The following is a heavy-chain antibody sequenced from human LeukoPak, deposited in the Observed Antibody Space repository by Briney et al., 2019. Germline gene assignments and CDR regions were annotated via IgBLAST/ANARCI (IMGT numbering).Heavy chain of an antibody. D-gene: IGHD6-6*01. CDR3: ARPRYSSSFDY. CDR2: INHSGST. V-gene: IGHV4-34*01. J-gene: IGHJ4*02. Sequence: SETLSLTCAVYGGSFSGYYWSWIRQPPGKGLEWIGEINHSGSTNYNPSLKSRVTISVDTSKNQFSLKLGSVAAADTAVYYCARPRYSSSFDYWGQGTLVTVSS. CDR1: GGSFSGYY.